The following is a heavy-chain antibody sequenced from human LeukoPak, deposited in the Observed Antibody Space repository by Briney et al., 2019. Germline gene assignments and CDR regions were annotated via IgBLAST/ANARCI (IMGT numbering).Heavy chain of an antibody. CDR1: GGSVTSGGFY. CDR2: IYYTGST. J-gene: IGHJ5*02. Sequence: SETLSLTCSVSGGSVTSGGFYWAWLRQPPGKGPEWIATIYYTGSTYYNPSLQSRVTISIDTSKNQFSLRLTSVTATDTAVYHCARHSGSGSLSRPFDPWGQGTLVTVSS. CDR3: ARHSGSGSLSRPFDP. V-gene: IGHV4-39*01. D-gene: IGHD3-10*01.